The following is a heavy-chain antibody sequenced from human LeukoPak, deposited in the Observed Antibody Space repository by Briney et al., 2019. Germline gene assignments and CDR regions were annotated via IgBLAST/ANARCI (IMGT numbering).Heavy chain of an antibody. CDR3: AKTLGDRRYYGSGSSLY. Sequence: GRSLRLSCAASGFTFSSYGMHWVRQAPGKGLEWVAVISYDGSNKYYADSVKGRFTISRDNSRNTLYLQMNSLRAEDTAVYYCAKTLGDRRYYGSGSSLYWGQGTLVTVSS. CDR1: GFTFSSYG. J-gene: IGHJ4*02. D-gene: IGHD3-10*01. CDR2: ISYDGSNK. V-gene: IGHV3-30*18.